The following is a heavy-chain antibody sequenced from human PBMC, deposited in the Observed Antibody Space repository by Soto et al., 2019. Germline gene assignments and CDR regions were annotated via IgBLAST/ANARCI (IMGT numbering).Heavy chain of an antibody. CDR2: ISAYNGNT. V-gene: IGHV1-18*01. CDR1: GYTFTNYG. D-gene: IGHD4-4*01. CDR3: ARDEATVNNHYGMDV. Sequence: ASVKVSCKASGYTFTNYGISWVRQAPGQGLEWMGWISAYNGNTNYAQKLQGRVTMTTDTSTSTAYMELRSLRSDDTAVYYCARDEATVNNHYGMDVWGQGTTVTVSS. J-gene: IGHJ6*02.